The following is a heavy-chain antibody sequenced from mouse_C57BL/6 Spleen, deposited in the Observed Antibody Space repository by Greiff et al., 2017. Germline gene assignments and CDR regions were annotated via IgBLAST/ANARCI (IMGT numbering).Heavy chain of an antibody. CDR3: AIYDYDGDY. V-gene: IGHV1-69*01. CDR2: IDPSDSYT. CDR1: GYTFTSYW. J-gene: IGHJ2*01. Sequence: QVQLQQPGAELVMPGASVKLSCKASGYTFTSYWMHWVKQRPGQGLEWIGEIDPSDSYTNYNQQFKGKSTLTVDKSSSTAYMQLGSLTSEDSAVYYCAIYDYDGDYWGQGTTLTVSS. D-gene: IGHD2-4*01.